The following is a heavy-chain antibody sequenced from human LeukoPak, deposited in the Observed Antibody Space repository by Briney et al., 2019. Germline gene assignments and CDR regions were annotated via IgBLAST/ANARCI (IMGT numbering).Heavy chain of an antibody. CDR2: IYSGGGT. D-gene: IGHD3-10*01. CDR3: ARAQTYYGSGSYLY. J-gene: IGHJ4*02. CDR1: GFTVSNNY. V-gene: IGHV3-53*01. Sequence: GGSLRLSCAASGFTVSNNYMSWVRQAPGKGLEWVSVIYSGGGTYYADSLKGRFTISRDNAKNSLYLQMNSLRDEDTAVYYCARAQTYYGSGSYLYWGQGTLVTVSS.